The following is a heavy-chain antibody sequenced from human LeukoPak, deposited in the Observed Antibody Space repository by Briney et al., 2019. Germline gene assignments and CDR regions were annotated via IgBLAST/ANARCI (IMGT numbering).Heavy chain of an antibody. D-gene: IGHD6-25*01. CDR1: GFTFSGYA. Sequence: GGSLRLSCAASGFTFSGYAIHWVRQAPGKGLEWVAVISSDGRDKHHADSVKGRFTISRDNSKNTLYLQTNSLRAEDTAVYYCARDLRRIAAYYFDSWGQGTLVTVSS. CDR3: ARDLRRIAAYYFDS. J-gene: IGHJ4*02. V-gene: IGHV3-30*03. CDR2: ISSDGRDK.